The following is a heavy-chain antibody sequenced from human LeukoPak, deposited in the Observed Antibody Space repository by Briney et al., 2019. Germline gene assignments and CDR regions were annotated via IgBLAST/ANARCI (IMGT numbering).Heavy chain of an antibody. CDR1: GYTFTGYY. J-gene: IGHJ4*02. CDR2: INPNTAGT. V-gene: IGHV1-2*02. CDR3: ARENYNWDPFDY. Sequence: ASVKVSCKASGYTFTGYYMHWVRQAPGQGLEWTGWINPNTAGTNYAQKFQGRVTMTWDTSISTAYMDLSSLRSDDTAVYYCARENYNWDPFDYWGQGTLVTVSS. D-gene: IGHD1-20*01.